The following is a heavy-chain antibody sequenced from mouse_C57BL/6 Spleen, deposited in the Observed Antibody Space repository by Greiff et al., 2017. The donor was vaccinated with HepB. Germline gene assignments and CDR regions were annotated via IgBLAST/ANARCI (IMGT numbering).Heavy chain of an antibody. CDR1: GFSLTSYG. J-gene: IGHJ4*01. V-gene: IGHV2-6*01. CDR3: ASHYGSSSYYAMDY. CDR2: IWGVGST. Sequence: QVQLQQSGPGLVAPSQSLSITCTVSGFSLTSYGVDWVRQSPGKGLEWLGVIWGVGSTNYNSALKSRLSISKDNSKSQVFLKMNSLQTDDTAMYYCASHYGSSSYYAMDYWGQGTSVTVSS. D-gene: IGHD1-1*01.